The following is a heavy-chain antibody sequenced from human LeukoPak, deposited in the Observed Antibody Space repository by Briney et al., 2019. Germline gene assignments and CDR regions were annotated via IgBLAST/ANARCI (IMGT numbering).Heavy chain of an antibody. D-gene: IGHD1-26*01. V-gene: IGHV4-59*01. CDR3: ARLNSGSYYIYYYMDV. Sequence: SETLSLTCTVSGDSMSDYFWTWIRQPPGKGLEWIGYAADSGSTNYNPSLKSRVTISVDTSKNQFSLKLSSVTAADTAVYYCARLNSGSYYIYYYMDVWGKGTTVTISS. CDR1: GDSMSDYF. J-gene: IGHJ6*03. CDR2: AADSGST.